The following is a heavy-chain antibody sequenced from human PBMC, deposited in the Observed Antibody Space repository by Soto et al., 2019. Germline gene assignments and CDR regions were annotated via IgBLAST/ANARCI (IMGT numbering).Heavy chain of an antibody. Sequence: GGSLRLSCAASGFTFSSYWMHWVRQAPGKGLVWVSRINSDGSSTSYADSVKGRFTISRDNAKNTLYLQMNSLRAEDTAVYYCAREGRRIFGVVPFYYMDVWGKGTTVTVSS. CDR3: AREGRRIFGVVPFYYMDV. J-gene: IGHJ6*03. D-gene: IGHD3-3*01. CDR1: GFTFSSYW. V-gene: IGHV3-74*01. CDR2: INSDGSST.